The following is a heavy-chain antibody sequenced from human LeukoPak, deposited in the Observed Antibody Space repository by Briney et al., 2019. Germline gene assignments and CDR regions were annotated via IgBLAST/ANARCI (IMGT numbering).Heavy chain of an antibody. J-gene: IGHJ4*02. CDR3: AKDAMWGISDYVWGSYRYPPFDY. CDR2: IYSGGST. Sequence: PGGSLRLSCAASGFTVSSNYMSWVRQAPGKGLEWVSVIYSGGSTYYADSVKGRFTISRDNSKNTLYLQMNSLRAEDTAVYYCAKDAMWGISDYVWGSYRYPPFDYWGQGTLVTVSS. D-gene: IGHD3-16*02. CDR1: GFTVSSNY. V-gene: IGHV3-53*01.